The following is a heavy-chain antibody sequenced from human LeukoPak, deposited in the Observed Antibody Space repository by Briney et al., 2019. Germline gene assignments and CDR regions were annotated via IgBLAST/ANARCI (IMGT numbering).Heavy chain of an antibody. Sequence: APVKVSCKASGYTFTSYATNWVRQAPGQGLEWMGWINTNTGNPTYAQGFTGRFVFSLDTSVSTAYLQISSLKAEDTAVYYCASSISGWYGGQFEYWGQGTLVTVSS. D-gene: IGHD6-19*01. V-gene: IGHV7-4-1*02. CDR3: ASSISGWYGGQFEY. J-gene: IGHJ4*02. CDR1: GYTFTSYA. CDR2: INTNTGNP.